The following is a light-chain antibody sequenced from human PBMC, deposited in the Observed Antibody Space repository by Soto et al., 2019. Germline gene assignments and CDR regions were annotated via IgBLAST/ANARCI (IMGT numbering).Light chain of an antibody. Sequence: EIVMTQSPATLSVSPVEGATLSCMASQSVGSNLAWYQQKPGQAPRLLIYGASTRATGIPARFSGSGSGTDFTLTISRLEPEDFAVYYCQQYGSSPLTFGPGTKVDNK. CDR3: QQYGSSPLT. CDR2: GAS. J-gene: IGKJ3*01. V-gene: IGKV3-15*01. CDR1: QSVGSN.